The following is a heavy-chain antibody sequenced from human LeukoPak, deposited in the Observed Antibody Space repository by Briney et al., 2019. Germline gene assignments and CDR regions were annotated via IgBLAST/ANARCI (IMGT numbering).Heavy chain of an antibody. V-gene: IGHV3-66*01. Sequence: PGGSLRLSCAASGFTVSSNYMSWVRQASGKGLEWVSVIYSGGTTYYADSVKGRFTISRDNSKNTLYLQMDSLRAEDTAVYYCTRGEYNWNDLHLWGQGTLVTVSS. CDR1: GFTVSSNY. D-gene: IGHD1-20*01. CDR2: IYSGGTT. J-gene: IGHJ5*02. CDR3: TRGEYNWNDLHL.